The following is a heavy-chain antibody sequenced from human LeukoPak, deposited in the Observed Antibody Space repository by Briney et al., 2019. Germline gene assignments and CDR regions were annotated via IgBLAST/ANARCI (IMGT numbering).Heavy chain of an antibody. D-gene: IGHD5-24*01. CDR1: GFTFSSYA. CDR3: ARGRDGYNYGNRRGYYFDY. CDR2: ISYDGSNK. J-gene: IGHJ4*02. Sequence: PGGSLRLSCAASGFTFSSYAMHWVRQAPGKGLEWVAVISYDGSNKYYADSVKGRFTISRDNSKNALYLQMNSLRAEDTAVYYCARGRDGYNYGNRRGYYFDYWGQGTLVTVSS. V-gene: IGHV3-30-3*01.